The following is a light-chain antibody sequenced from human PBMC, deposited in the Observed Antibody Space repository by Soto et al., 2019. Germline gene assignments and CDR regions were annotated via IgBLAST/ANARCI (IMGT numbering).Light chain of an antibody. J-gene: IGLJ3*02. Sequence: QSALTQPASVSASPGQSITISCTGTSSDIGTYNYVSWYQQHPGKAPKLMIFEVNNRPSWVSNRFSGSKSGNTASLTVSGLQAEDEADYYYSSYTTSNTWVFGGGTKLTVL. V-gene: IGLV2-14*01. CDR1: SSDIGTYNY. CDR3: SSYTTSNTWV. CDR2: EVN.